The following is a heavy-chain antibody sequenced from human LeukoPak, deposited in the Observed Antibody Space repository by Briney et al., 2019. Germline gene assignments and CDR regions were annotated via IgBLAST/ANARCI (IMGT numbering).Heavy chain of an antibody. V-gene: IGHV4-38-2*02. D-gene: IGHD5-24*01. CDR2: IYHSGST. CDR1: GGSISSYY. Sequence: SETLSLTCTVSGGSISSYYWSWLRQPPGKGLEWIGSIYHSGSTYYNPSLKSRVTISVDTSKNQFSLKLSSVTAADTAVYYCARGEMATISGPNFDYWGQGTLVTVSS. J-gene: IGHJ4*02. CDR3: ARGEMATISGPNFDY.